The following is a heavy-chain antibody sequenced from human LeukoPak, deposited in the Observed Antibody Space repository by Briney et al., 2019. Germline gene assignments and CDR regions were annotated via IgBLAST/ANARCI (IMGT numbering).Heavy chain of an antibody. J-gene: IGHJ4*02. CDR3: ARLVATDFDY. CDR1: GGSISSSSYY. CDR2: IYYSGST. Sequence: SETLSLTCTVSGGSISSSSYYWGWIRQPPGKGLEWIASIYYSGSTYYNPSLKSRVTISVDTSKNQFSLKLSSVTAADTAVYYCARLVATDFDYWGQGTLVTVSS. V-gene: IGHV4-39*01. D-gene: IGHD5-12*01.